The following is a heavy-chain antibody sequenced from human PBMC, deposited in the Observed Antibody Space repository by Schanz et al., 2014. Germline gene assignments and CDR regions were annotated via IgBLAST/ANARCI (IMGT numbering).Heavy chain of an antibody. D-gene: IGHD6-13*01. V-gene: IGHV3-30*04. CDR2: ISHDGSNK. CDR3: VKAGIAGFDY. J-gene: IGHJ4*02. Sequence: QVQLVESGGGVVQPGRSLTLSCAASGFTFNDYAMHWVRQAPGKGLEWVAVISHDGSNKNYADSVKGRFTISRDNSKNTLYLQMNSLRAEDTAVYYCVKAGIAGFDYWGQGTLVTVSS. CDR1: GFTFNDYA.